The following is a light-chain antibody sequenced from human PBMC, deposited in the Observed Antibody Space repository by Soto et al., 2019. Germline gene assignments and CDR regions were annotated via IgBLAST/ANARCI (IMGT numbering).Light chain of an antibody. J-gene: IGKJ1*01. CDR1: QGISSA. Sequence: AIQLTQSPSSLSASVGDRVTITCRASQGISSALAWYQQKPGKAPKLLIYDASSLESGVPSRFSGSGSGTDFTLTISSPQPEDFATYYCQQFNSYPPWTFGQGTKVEIK. CDR3: QQFNSYPPWT. CDR2: DAS. V-gene: IGKV1-13*02.